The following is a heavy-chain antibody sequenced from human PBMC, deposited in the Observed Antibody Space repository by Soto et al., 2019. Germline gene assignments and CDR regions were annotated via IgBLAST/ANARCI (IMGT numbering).Heavy chain of an antibody. CDR3: TSLADY. Sequence: EMQLVESGGGLVQPGGSLKLSCTASGLIFRGSAMHWVRQAPGKGLEWVGRIRSKPKSYATLYAESVKGRFTIARDDSESTVSLEMNSLKTEDTAVYYCTSLADYWGQGTQVTVSS. J-gene: IGHJ4*02. CDR2: IRSKPKSYAT. CDR1: GLIFRGSA. V-gene: IGHV3-73*02.